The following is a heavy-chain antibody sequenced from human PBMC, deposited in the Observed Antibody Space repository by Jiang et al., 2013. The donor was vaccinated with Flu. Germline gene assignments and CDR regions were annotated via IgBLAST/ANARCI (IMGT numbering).Heavy chain of an antibody. CDR3: ARGADDSIWGSYPVYFDY. V-gene: IGHV4-61*02. Sequence: GSGLVKPSQTLSLTCTVFGASISSGIYQWGWIRRPAGKGLEWIGHIYNSGSTKYNPSFKSRVTISVDTSNNQFSLKLASVTAADTAVYYCARGADDSIWGSYPVYFDYWGPEPWSPSPQ. D-gene: IGHD3-16*02. J-gene: IGHJ4*01. CDR1: GASISSGIYQ. CDR2: IYNSGST.